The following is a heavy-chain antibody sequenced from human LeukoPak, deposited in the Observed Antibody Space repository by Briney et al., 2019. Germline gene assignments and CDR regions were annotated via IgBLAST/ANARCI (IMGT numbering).Heavy chain of an antibody. V-gene: IGHV3-21*01. J-gene: IGHJ4*02. CDR2: ISSSSSYI. Sequence: GGSLRLSCAASGFTFSSYEMNWVRQAPGKGLEWVSSISSSSSYIYYADSVKGRFTISRDNAKNSLYLQMNSLRAEDTAVYYCARDRLGDYVWGSYRAFDYWGQGTLVTVSS. D-gene: IGHD3-16*02. CDR1: GFTFSSYE. CDR3: ARDRLGDYVWGSYRAFDY.